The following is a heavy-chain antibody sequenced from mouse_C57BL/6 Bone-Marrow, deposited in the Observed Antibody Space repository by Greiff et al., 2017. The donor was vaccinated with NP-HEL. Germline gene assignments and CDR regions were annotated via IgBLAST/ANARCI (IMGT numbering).Heavy chain of an antibody. Sequence: EVHLVESGPGLAKPSQTLSLTCSVTGYSITSDYWNWIRKFPGNKLEYMGYISYSGSTYYNPSLKSRISITRDTSKHQYYLQLNSVTTEDTATYYCARSPLWLRRNYYARDYGGQGTAVTVSS. CDR3: ARSPLWLRRNYYARDY. CDR2: ISYSGST. J-gene: IGHJ4*01. V-gene: IGHV3-8*01. D-gene: IGHD2-2*01. CDR1: GYSITSDY.